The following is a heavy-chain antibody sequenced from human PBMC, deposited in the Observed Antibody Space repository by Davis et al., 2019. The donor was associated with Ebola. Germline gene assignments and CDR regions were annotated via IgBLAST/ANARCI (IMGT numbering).Heavy chain of an antibody. V-gene: IGHV5-51*01. Sequence: PGGSLRLSCQGSGYRFTSYWIAWVRQMPGKGLEWMGIIYPGDSDARYSPTFQGQVTLSADKSVSTAFLHWNSLEASDTAIYYCARAPGPDSFDTWGQGTLVTVSS. CDR3: ARAPGPDSFDT. CDR1: GYRFTSYW. CDR2: IYPGDSDA. J-gene: IGHJ4*02.